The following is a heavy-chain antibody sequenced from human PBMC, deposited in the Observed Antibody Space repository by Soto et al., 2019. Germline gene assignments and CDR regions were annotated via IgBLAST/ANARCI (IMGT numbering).Heavy chain of an antibody. CDR2: IHYRGST. CDR1: GGSITGAYY. D-gene: IGHD2-15*01. Sequence: PSETLSLTCNVSGGSITGAYYWNFIRQHPGKGLQWIGSIHYRGSTYYNPSLKSRITISLDRSNNQFSLNLSSVTAADTAVYYCARVRDSFGLDVWGQGTTVTVSS. V-gene: IGHV4-31*03. J-gene: IGHJ6*02. CDR3: ARVRDSFGLDV.